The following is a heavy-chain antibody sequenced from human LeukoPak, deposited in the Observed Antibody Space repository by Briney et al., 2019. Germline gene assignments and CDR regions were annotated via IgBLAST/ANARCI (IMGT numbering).Heavy chain of an antibody. D-gene: IGHD5-24*01. V-gene: IGHV1-46*01. Sequence: GASVKVSCKASGYTFTSYYMHWVRQAPGQGLEWMGIINPSGGSTSYAQKSQGRVTMTRDMSTSTVYMELSSLRSEDTAVYYCARAYGYLGAFDIWGQGTMVTVSS. CDR3: ARAYGYLGAFDI. J-gene: IGHJ3*02. CDR2: INPSGGST. CDR1: GYTFTSYY.